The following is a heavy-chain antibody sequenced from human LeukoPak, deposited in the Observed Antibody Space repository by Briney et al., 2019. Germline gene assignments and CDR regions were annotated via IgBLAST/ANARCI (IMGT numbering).Heavy chain of an antibody. CDR2: INHSGST. Sequence: IPSETLSLTCAVYGGSFSGYYWSWIRQPPGKGLEWIGEINHSGSTNYNPSLKSRVTISVDTSKNQFSLKLSSVTAADTAVYYCARAGYRLLYRTGAFDIWGQGTMVTVSS. V-gene: IGHV4-34*01. J-gene: IGHJ3*02. CDR1: GGSFSGYY. D-gene: IGHD2-2*02. CDR3: ARAGYRLLYRTGAFDI.